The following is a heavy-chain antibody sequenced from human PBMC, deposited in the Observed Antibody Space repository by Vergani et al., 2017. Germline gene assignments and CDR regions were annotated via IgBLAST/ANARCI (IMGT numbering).Heavy chain of an antibody. D-gene: IGHD6-13*01. Sequence: EVQLVESGGGLVKPGRSLRLSCAASGFTFDDYAMHWVRQAPGKGLEWVSGINWNSDSIAYADSVKGRFTISRDNAKTPLYLQMNSLQAEDTSLYYCVKDIAAAGNYWYFDLWGRGTLVTVSS. CDR2: INWNSDSI. CDR1: GFTFDDYA. CDR3: VKDIAAAGNYWYFDL. J-gene: IGHJ2*01. V-gene: IGHV3-9*01.